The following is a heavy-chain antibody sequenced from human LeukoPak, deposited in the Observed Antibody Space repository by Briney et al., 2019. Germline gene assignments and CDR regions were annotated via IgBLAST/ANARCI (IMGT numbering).Heavy chain of an antibody. CDR2: INHSGST. CDR3: ARGWGSSWYGSWFDP. J-gene: IGHJ5*02. Sequence: PSETLSLTGAVYGGSFSGYYWSWIRQPPGKGLEWIGEINHSGSTNYNPSLKSRVTISVDTSKNQFSLKLSSVTAADTAVYYCARGWGSSWYGSWFDPWGPGTLVTVSS. CDR1: GGSFSGYY. V-gene: IGHV4-34*01. D-gene: IGHD6-13*01.